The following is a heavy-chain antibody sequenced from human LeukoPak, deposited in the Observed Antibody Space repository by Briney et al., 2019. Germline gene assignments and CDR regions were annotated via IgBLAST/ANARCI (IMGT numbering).Heavy chain of an antibody. CDR2: IHKSGNT. CDR1: GGSISGSSYY. V-gene: IGHV4-39*01. CDR3: ARLVTAATGNCFDP. D-gene: IGHD1-7*01. Sequence: PSETLSLTCTVSGGSISGSSYYWAWIRQPPGKGLEWIGSIHKSGNTYYTASLKSRVTISVDTFKNQFSLKLTSATATDTAVYYCARLVTAATGNCFDPWGQGALVTVSS. J-gene: IGHJ5*02.